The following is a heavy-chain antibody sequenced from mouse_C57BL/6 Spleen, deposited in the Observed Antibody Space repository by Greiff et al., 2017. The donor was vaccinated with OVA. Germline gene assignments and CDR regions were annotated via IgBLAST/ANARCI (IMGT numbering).Heavy chain of an antibody. Sequence: VQLQQPGAELVRPGTSVKLSCKASGYTFTSYWMHWVKQRPGQGLEWIGVIDPSYSYTNYNQKFKGKATLTVDTSSSTAYIQISSLTSEYSAVYYCARKTAQALYAMDYWGQGTSVTVSS. D-gene: IGHD3-2*02. V-gene: IGHV1-59*01. CDR2: IDPSYSYT. J-gene: IGHJ4*01. CDR1: GYTFTSYW. CDR3: ARKTAQALYAMDY.